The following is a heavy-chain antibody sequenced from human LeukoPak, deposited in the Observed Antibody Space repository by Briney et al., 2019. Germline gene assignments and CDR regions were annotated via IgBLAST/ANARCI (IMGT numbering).Heavy chain of an antibody. CDR2: IYYTGST. J-gene: IGHJ5*02. CDR1: GGSISGSSYY. CDR3: ARQNPLNWFDP. V-gene: IGHV4-39*01. Sequence: SETPSLTCTVSGGSISGSSYYWGWMRLPPGKGREWIGRIYYTGSTYYNPSLKSRVTISVDTSKNQFSLNLTSVTAADTAVYYCARQNPLNWFDPWGQGTLVTVSS.